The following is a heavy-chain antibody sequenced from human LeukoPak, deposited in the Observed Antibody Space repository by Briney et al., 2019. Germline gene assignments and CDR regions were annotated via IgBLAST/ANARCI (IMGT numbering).Heavy chain of an antibody. CDR2: IYYSGST. CDR1: GGSISSSSYY. D-gene: IGHD2-2*01. V-gene: IGHV4-39*07. CDR3: ERVPRVQLLHTGGGFDY. Sequence: SETLSLTCTVSGGSISSSSYYWGWIRQPPGKGLEWIGSIYYSGSTYYNPSLKSRVTISVDTSKNQFSLKLSSVTAADTAVYYCERVPRVQLLHTGGGFDYWGQGTLVTVSS. J-gene: IGHJ4*02.